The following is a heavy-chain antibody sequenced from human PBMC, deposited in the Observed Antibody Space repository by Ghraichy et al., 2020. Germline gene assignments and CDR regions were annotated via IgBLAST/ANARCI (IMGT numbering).Heavy chain of an antibody. CDR1: GFTFSSYA. V-gene: IGHV3-30-3*01. CDR3: ARDIKSSSWSYYYYAMDV. Sequence: GGSLRLSCAASGFTFSSYAMHWVRQAPGKGLEWVAVISYDGSNKYYADSVKGRFTISRDNSKNTLYLQMNSLRAEDTGVYYCARDIKSSSWSYYYYAMDVWGQGTTVTVSS. J-gene: IGHJ6*02. D-gene: IGHD6-13*01. CDR2: ISYDGSNK.